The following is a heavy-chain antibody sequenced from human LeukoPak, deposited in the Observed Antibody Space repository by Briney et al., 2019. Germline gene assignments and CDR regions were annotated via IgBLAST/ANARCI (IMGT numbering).Heavy chain of an antibody. CDR1: GFTFSSYS. CDR3: ARDHYGDYAYYFDY. J-gene: IGHJ4*02. Sequence: GGSLRLSCAASGFTFSSYSLNWVRQAPGKGLEWVSSISSSSSYIYYADSVKGRFTISRDNAKNSLYLQMNSLRAEDTAVYYCARDHYGDYAYYFDYWGQGTLVTVSS. CDR2: ISSSSSYI. V-gene: IGHV3-21*01. D-gene: IGHD4-17*01.